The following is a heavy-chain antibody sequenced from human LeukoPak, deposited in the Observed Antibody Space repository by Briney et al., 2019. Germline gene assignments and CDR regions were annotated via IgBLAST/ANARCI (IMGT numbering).Heavy chain of an antibody. D-gene: IGHD3-16*02. V-gene: IGHV3-7*04. CDR3: ARVRYGNYFDY. CDR2: TKPDGTEK. CDR1: GFSFTDSW. Sequence: GGSLRLSCAASGFSFTDSWMSWVRQPPGKGLEWVVNTKPDGTEKYYVDSLKSRFTVSRENAKNSLYLQMSSLRAEDTAVYYCARVRYGNYFDYWGQGTLVTVSS. J-gene: IGHJ4*02.